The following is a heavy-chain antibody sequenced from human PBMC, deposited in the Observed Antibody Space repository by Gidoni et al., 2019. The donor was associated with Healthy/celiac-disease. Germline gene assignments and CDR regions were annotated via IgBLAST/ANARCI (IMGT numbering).Heavy chain of an antibody. V-gene: IGHV4-4*02. CDR3: ASLITMIVEYYFDY. CDR1: GGSISSSNW. J-gene: IGHJ4*02. CDR2: IYHSGST. Sequence: QVQLQESGPGLVKPSGTLSLTCAVSGGSISSSNWWSWVRQPPGTGLEWIGEIYHSGSTNYNPSLKSRVTISVDKSKNQFSLKLSSVTAADTAVYYCASLITMIVEYYFDYWGQGTLVTVSS. D-gene: IGHD3-22*01.